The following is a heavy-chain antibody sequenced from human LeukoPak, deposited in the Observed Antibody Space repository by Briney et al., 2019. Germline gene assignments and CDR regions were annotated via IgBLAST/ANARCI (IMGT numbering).Heavy chain of an antibody. CDR1: GYTFTGYY. D-gene: IGHD3-10*01. Sequence: ASVKVSCKASGYTFTGYYMHWVRQAPGQGLEWMGWINPNSAGTNYAQKFQGRVTMTRDTSISTAYMELSRLRSDDTAVYYCASLGRYYGSGSYYNPFLFDWGQGTLVTVSS. J-gene: IGHJ4*02. V-gene: IGHV1-2*02. CDR2: INPNSAGT. CDR3: ASLGRYYGSGSYYNPFLFD.